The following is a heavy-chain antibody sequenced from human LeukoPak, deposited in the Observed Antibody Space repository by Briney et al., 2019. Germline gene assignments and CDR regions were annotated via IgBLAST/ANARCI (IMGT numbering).Heavy chain of an antibody. V-gene: IGHV3-23*01. CDR3: AKDLKKDGKWDIDL. D-gene: IGHD1-26*01. CDR1: GFTFGSFT. Sequence: GESLRLSCAASGFTFGSFTMSWVRQAPGKRLEWVSSTLTNGRNTYYADSVKGRFTISRDNSRNTLYLQMISLRAEDSAIYYCAKDLKKDGKWDIDLWGQGTLVTVSS. J-gene: IGHJ5*02. CDR2: TLTNGRNT.